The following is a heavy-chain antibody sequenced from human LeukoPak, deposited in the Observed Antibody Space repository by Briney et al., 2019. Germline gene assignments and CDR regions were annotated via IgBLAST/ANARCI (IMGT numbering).Heavy chain of an antibody. CDR1: GFTFSDYY. Sequence: GGSLRLSCAASGFTFSDYYMHWIRQAPGKGLEWLSYISSSGSTIYYPDSVRGRFTISRDNAKNALYLQKNSLRADDTAIYYCARAAYGDYYLDFWGQGTLVTVSS. CDR2: ISSSGSTI. CDR3: ARAAYGDYYLDF. J-gene: IGHJ4*02. V-gene: IGHV3-11*01. D-gene: IGHD4-17*01.